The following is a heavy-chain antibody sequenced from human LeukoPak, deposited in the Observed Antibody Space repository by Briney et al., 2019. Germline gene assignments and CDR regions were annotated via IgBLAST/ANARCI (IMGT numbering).Heavy chain of an antibody. CDR1: GGSISRSSYY. CDR2: IYYSGST. V-gene: IGHV4-39*01. Sequence: PSETLSLTCTVSGGSISRSSYYWGWIRQSPGKGLEWIGSIYYSGSTYYNPSLRSRVTISVDTSKNQFFLRLNSVTAADTAVYYCARCGPEYSSAWPDYWGQGTLVTVSS. CDR3: ARCGPEYSSAWPDY. J-gene: IGHJ4*02. D-gene: IGHD6-19*01.